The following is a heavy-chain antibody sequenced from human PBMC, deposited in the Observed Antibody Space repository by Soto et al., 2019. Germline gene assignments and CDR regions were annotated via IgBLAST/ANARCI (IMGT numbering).Heavy chain of an antibody. CDR3: ASVGEVVYVPPQSNYYRYGMDV. V-gene: IGHV4-30-4*01. J-gene: IGHJ6*02. CDR1: GDSMRRSDYY. CDR2: ISHTGNS. D-gene: IGHD2-8*02. Sequence: QVQLQESGPGLVKPSQTLSLTCTVSGDSMRRSDYYWSWIRQAPGKGLEWIGYISHTGNSHYNPSLESRVSISIDTSNNQFSLRLTSMTAADTAVYFCASVGEVVYVPPQSNYYRYGMDVWGQGTTVVVSS.